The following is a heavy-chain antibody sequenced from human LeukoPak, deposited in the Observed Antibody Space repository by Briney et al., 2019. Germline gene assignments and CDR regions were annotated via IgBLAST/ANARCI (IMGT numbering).Heavy chain of an antibody. CDR1: GGSISSYY. J-gene: IGHJ4*02. V-gene: IGHV4-39*01. Sequence: SETLSLTCTVSGGSISSYYWGWIRQPPGKGLEWIGSIYYSGSTYYNPSLKSRVTISVDTSKNQFSLKLSSVTAADTAVYYCARRYYYGSGSYYNVNYFDYWGQETLVTVSS. D-gene: IGHD3-10*01. CDR2: IYYSGST. CDR3: ARRYYYGSGSYYNVNYFDY.